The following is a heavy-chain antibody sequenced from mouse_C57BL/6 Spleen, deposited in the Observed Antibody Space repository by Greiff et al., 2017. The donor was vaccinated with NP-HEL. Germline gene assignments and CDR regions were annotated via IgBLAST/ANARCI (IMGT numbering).Heavy chain of an antibody. Sequence: QVQLQQSGPELVKPGASVKISCKASGYAFSSSRMNWVKQRPGKGLEWIGRIYPGDGDTNYNGKFKGKATLTADKSSSTAYMQLSSLTSEDSAVYFCARDYYGSSYYWGQGTTLTVSS. J-gene: IGHJ2*01. V-gene: IGHV1-82*01. CDR3: ARDYYGSSYY. CDR1: GYAFSSSR. D-gene: IGHD1-1*01. CDR2: IYPGDGDT.